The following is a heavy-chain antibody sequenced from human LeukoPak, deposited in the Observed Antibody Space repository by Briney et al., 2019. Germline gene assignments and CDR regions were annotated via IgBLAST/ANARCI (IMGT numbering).Heavy chain of an antibody. CDR1: GFPFDRYW. CDR3: ARQPIYEAYFDF. V-gene: IGHV3-7*01. J-gene: IGHJ4*02. Sequence: GGSLRLSCVASGFPFDRYWMNWVRQAPGKGLEWVANIKHDGSEKNFVDSVKGRFTISRDNAENSLFLQMNSLRADDTAVYFCARQPIYEAYFDFWGQGTLVTVSS. D-gene: IGHD3-16*01. CDR2: IKHDGSEK.